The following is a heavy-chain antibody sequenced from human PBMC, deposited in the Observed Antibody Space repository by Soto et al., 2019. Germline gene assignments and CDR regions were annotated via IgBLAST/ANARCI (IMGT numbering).Heavy chain of an antibody. D-gene: IGHD1-26*01. CDR1: GYTLTELS. CDR3: ATGLATAPYGMDV. V-gene: IGHV1-24*01. Sequence: ASVKVSFKVSGYTLTELSTHWVRQAPGKGLEWMGGFDPEDGETIYAQKFQGRVTMTEDTSTDTAYMELSSLRSEDTAVYYCATGLATAPYGMDVWGQGTTVTVSS. J-gene: IGHJ6*02. CDR2: FDPEDGET.